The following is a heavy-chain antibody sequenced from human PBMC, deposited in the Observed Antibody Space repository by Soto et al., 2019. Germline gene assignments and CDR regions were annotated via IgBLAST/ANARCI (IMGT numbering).Heavy chain of an antibody. CDR1: GFTFRSFT. J-gene: IGHJ5*01. Sequence: GGSLRLSCAASGFTFRSFTMNWVRQAPGKGLEWVSTISSNSAYIYYTDALRGRFTISRDNAKNSLHLQMNSLRAEDTAVYYCTRDASRHTSARGWFGPGGPGTLVTVSS. CDR2: ISSNSAYI. CDR3: TRDASRHTSARGWFGP. V-gene: IGHV3-21*01. D-gene: IGHD2-2*01.